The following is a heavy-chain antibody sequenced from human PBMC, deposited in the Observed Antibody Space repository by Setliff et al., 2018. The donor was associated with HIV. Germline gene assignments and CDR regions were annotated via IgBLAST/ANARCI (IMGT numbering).Heavy chain of an antibody. J-gene: IGHJ6*03. CDR2: IIPVFGMT. CDR3: ARSSIAAAGAYYYYMDV. V-gene: IGHV1-69*10. CDR1: GGTFSSSA. D-gene: IGHD6-13*01. Sequence: PSVKVSCKASGGTFSSSALSWVRQARGQGPEWLGGIIPVFGMTDYAQNFQGRLTITADKSTSTAYMELSSLRSEDTAVYYCARSSIAAAGAYYYYMDVWGKGTTVTVSS.